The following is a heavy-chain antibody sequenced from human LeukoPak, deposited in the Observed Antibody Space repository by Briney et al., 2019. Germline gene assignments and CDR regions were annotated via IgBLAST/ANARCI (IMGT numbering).Heavy chain of an antibody. V-gene: IGHV3-23*01. CDR2: ISGSGGST. Sequence: GSLRLSCAASGFTFSSYGMSWVRQAPGKGLEWVSAISGSGGSTYYADSVKGRFTISRDNRKSSLYLQMNSLRAEDTAVYYCARPTYGDSYYFDDWGQGTVVTVSS. J-gene: IGHJ4*02. D-gene: IGHD4-17*01. CDR3: ARPTYGDSYYFDD. CDR1: GFTFSSYG.